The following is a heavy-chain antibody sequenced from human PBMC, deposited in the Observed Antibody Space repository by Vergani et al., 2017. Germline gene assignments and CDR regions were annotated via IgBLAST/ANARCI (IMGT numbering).Heavy chain of an antibody. CDR3: ARGNKDTAMVKDYYYYMDV. J-gene: IGHJ6*03. Sequence: QVQLQQWGAGLLKPSETLSLTCAVYGGSFSGYYWCWIRQPPGKGLEWFGEINHSGSTNYNPSLKSRVTISVDTSKNQFSLKLSSVTAADTAVYYCARGNKDTAMVKDYYYYMDVWGKGTTVTVSS. D-gene: IGHD5-18*01. CDR2: INHSGST. V-gene: IGHV4-34*01. CDR1: GGSFSGYY.